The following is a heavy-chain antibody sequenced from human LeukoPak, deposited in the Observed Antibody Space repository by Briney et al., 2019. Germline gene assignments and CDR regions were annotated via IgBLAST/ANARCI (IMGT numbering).Heavy chain of an antibody. Sequence: GGSLRLSCAASGFTVSSNYMSWVRQAPGKGLEWVSVIYSGGSTYYADSVKGRFTISRDNSKNSLYLQMNSLRAEDTAVYYCARDYTGNWFDPWGQGTLVTVSS. CDR2: IYSGGST. V-gene: IGHV3-66*01. CDR3: ARDYTGNWFDP. D-gene: IGHD3-16*01. J-gene: IGHJ5*02. CDR1: GFTVSSNY.